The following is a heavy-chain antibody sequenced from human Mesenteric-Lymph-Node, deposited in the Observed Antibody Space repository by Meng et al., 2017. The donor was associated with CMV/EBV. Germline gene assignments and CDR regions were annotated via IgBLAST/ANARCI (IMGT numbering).Heavy chain of an antibody. CDR2: IYYSGSP. D-gene: IGHD3-10*01. V-gene: IGHV4-39*01. J-gene: IGHJ5*02. CDR1: GGSIRSSSYY. Sequence: QLQLQESGPGLVEPAETLSITCTVSGGSIRSSSYYWGWIRQHPGKGLEWIGSIYYSGSPYYNPSLKSRVTISVDTSKNQFSLKLSSVTAADTAVYYCARPHYYGSGSSPWFDPWGQGTLVTVSS. CDR3: ARPHYYGSGSSPWFDP.